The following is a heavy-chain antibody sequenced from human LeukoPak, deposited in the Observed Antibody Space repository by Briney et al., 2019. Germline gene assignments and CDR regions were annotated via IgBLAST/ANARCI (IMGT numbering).Heavy chain of an antibody. D-gene: IGHD5-18*01. V-gene: IGHV1-69*01. CDR2: IIPIFGTA. Sequence: VASVKVSCKASGGTFSSYAISWVRQAPGQGLEWMGGIIPIFGTANYAQKFQGRVTITADESTRTAYMELSSLRSEDTAVYYCARRGYSYGLGPFDPWGQGTLVTVSS. J-gene: IGHJ5*02. CDR3: ARRGYSYGLGPFDP. CDR1: GGTFSSYA.